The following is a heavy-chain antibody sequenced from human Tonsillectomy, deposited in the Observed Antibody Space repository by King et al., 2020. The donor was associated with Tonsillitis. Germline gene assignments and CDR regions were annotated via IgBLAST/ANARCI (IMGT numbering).Heavy chain of an antibody. CDR3: ARNLESGDYKWVYY. J-gene: IGHJ4*02. Sequence: QLQESGPGLVKPSETLSLTCTVSGGSISSSSYYWGWIRQPPGKGLEWIASIYYSGSTYYNPSLKSRVTISVDTSKNQFSLKLSSVTAADTAVYYCARNLESGDYKWVYYWGQGARVPAPS. CDR1: GGSISSSSYY. D-gene: IGHD4-17*01. CDR2: IYYSGST. V-gene: IGHV4-39*07.